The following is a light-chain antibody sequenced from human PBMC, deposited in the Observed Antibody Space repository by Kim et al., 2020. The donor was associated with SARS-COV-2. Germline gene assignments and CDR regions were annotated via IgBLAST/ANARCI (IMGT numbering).Light chain of an antibody. Sequence: IVMTQSPAALSVSPGGTATLSCRASQNINSDLAWYQQTPGQAPRLLIYGASTRATGVPARFSGSGSGTEFTLTISSLQSDDFAVYYCQQYNDWPPITFGQGTRLEIK. CDR3: QQYNDWPPIT. V-gene: IGKV3-15*01. CDR2: GAS. CDR1: QNINSD. J-gene: IGKJ5*01.